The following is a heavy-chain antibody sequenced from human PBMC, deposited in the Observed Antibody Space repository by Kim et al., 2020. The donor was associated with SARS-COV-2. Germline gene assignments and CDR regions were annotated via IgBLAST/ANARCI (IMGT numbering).Heavy chain of an antibody. Sequence: GGSLRLSCAASGFTFSSYAMSWVRQAPGKGLEWVSAISGSGGSTYYADSVKGRFTISRDNSKNTLYLQMNSLRAEDTAVYYCAKDHHPIAAAIDWFDPWGQGTLVTVSS. CDR2: ISGSGGST. D-gene: IGHD6-13*01. CDR3: AKDHHPIAAAIDWFDP. V-gene: IGHV3-23*01. CDR1: GFTFSSYA. J-gene: IGHJ5*02.